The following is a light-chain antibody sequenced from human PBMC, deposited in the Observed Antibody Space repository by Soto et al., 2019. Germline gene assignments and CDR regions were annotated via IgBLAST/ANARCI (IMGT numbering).Light chain of an antibody. J-gene: IGKJ1*01. Sequence: EIVMTQSPATLSVSPGERATFSCRASQSVSSNLAWYQQKPGQAPRLLISGASSRAADIPDRFSGSGSGTDFTLTINRLEPEDFAVYYCQQYDSSPRTFGQGTKVDIK. CDR1: QSVSSN. CDR3: QQYDSSPRT. CDR2: GAS. V-gene: IGKV3-20*01.